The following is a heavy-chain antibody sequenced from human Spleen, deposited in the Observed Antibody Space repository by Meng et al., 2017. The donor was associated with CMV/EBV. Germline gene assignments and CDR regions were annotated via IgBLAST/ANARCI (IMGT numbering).Heavy chain of an antibody. CDR2: IKSKTDGGTT. CDR1: GFTFSNAW. D-gene: IGHD6-19*01. CDR3: TTDVISGWYRRGY. J-gene: IGHJ4*02. Sequence: GGSLRLSCAASGFTFSNAWMSWVRQAPGKGLEWVGRIKSKTDGGTTDYAAPVKGRFTISRDDSKNTLHLQMNSLKTEDTAVYYCTTDVISGWYRRGYWGQGTLVTVSS. V-gene: IGHV3-15*01.